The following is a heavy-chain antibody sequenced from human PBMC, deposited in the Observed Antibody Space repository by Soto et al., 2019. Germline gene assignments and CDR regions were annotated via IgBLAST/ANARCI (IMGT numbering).Heavy chain of an antibody. D-gene: IGHD3-16*01. J-gene: IGHJ4*02. CDR2: IKQDGSEK. CDR1: GFTFSQYW. Sequence: EVQLVESGGGLVQPGGSLRLSCAGPGFTFSQYWMNWVRKAPGKGLEWVANIKQDGSEKHYVDSVKGRFTISRDNAKSSMFLQMNSLRTEDTAVYYCAYTTTLNGNWGQGTLVTVSS. V-gene: IGHV3-7*01. CDR3: AYTTTLNGN.